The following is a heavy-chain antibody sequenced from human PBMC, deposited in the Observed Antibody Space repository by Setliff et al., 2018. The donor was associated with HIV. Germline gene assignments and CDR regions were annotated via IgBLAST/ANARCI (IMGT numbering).Heavy chain of an antibody. CDR1: GFTFNNFG. D-gene: IGHD3-10*01. V-gene: IGHV3-23*01. J-gene: IGHJ4*02. Sequence: PGGSLRLSCAASGFTFNNFGMNWVRQAPGKGLEFVSAINAGGGNTYYANSVKGRFTISRDNSKNMLYLQMNSLRADDTAVYFCAKERRSSQPCDYWGQGTLVTVSS. CDR2: INAGGGNT. CDR3: AKERRSSQPCDY.